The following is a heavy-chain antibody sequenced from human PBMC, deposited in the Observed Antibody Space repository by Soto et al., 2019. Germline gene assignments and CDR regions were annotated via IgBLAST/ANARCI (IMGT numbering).Heavy chain of an antibody. CDR2: IYSSGRT. CDR1: GDSVNSDYYY. J-gene: IGHJ4*02. Sequence: SETLSLTCSVSGDSVNSDYYYWTWIRQPPGKGLEWIGYIYSSGRTNYNPSLRSRVTISLDTSRNQFSLKLSSVTAADTAVFYCAREYANSPEAFDYWGRGTLVTAPQ. V-gene: IGHV4-61*01. CDR3: AREYANSPEAFDY. D-gene: IGHD2-2*01.